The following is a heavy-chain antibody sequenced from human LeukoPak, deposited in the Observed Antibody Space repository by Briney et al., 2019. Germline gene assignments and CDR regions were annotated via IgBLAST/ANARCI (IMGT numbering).Heavy chain of an antibody. CDR2: INAGNGNT. CDR3: ARETGKGLFDY. Sequence: VASVKVSCKASGYTFTSYAMHWVRQAPGQRLEWMGWINAGNGNTKYSQKFQGRVTITRDTSASTAYMELSSLRSEDTAVYYCARETGKGLFDYWGQGTLVTVSS. D-gene: IGHD3-10*01. J-gene: IGHJ4*02. CDR1: GYTFTSYA. V-gene: IGHV1-3*01.